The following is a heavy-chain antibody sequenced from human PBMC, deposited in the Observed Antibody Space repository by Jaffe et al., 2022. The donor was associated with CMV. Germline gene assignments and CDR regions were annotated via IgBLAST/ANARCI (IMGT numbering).Heavy chain of an antibody. Sequence: EVQLVESGGGLVKPGGSLRLSCAASGFTFSSYSMNWVRQAPGKGLEWVSSISSSSSYIYYADSVKGRFTISRDNAKNSLYLQMNSLRAEDTAVYYCARDVSGYCSSTSCYGPIYYYYYMDVWGKGTTVTVSS. D-gene: IGHD2-2*03. J-gene: IGHJ6*03. CDR2: ISSSSSYI. CDR1: GFTFSSYS. V-gene: IGHV3-21*01. CDR3: ARDVSGYCSSTSCYGPIYYYYYMDV.